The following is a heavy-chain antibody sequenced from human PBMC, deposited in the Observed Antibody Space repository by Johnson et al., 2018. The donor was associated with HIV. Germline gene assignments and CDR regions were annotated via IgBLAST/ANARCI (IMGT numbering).Heavy chain of an antibody. J-gene: IGHJ3*02. CDR3: TTMSALWFGDIHVFGDGFDI. CDR2: VKSKTDGGTI. D-gene: IGHD3-10*01. Sequence: VQLVESGGGVVQPGGSLRLSCAASGFTFSNAWMSWVRQAPGKGLEWVGRVKSKTDGGTIDYAAAVKGRFIISRDDSKNTLYLQMNGLKTEDTAMYYCTTMSALWFGDIHVFGDGFDIWGQGTMVTVSS. CDR1: GFTFSNAW. V-gene: IGHV3-15*01.